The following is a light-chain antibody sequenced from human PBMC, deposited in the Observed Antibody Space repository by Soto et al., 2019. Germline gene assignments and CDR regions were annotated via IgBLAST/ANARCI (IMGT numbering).Light chain of an antibody. V-gene: IGLV1-36*01. CDR2: YDD. CDR1: SSNIGNNA. J-gene: IGLJ2*01. CDR3: AAWDDSLNVVV. Sequence: QSVLTQPPSVSEDPRQRVTISCSGSSSNIGNNAVNWYQQLPGKAPKLLIYYDDLLPSGVSDRFSGSKSGTSASLAISGLQSEDEADYYCAAWDDSLNVVVFGGGTKLTVL.